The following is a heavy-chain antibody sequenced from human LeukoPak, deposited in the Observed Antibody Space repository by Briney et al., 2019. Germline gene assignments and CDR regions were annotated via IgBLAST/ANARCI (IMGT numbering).Heavy chain of an antibody. D-gene: IGHD6-19*01. CDR2: INHSGST. CDR3: ARRYKGPPGRTKIAVAGTKGDAFDI. Sequence: SETLSLTCTVSGGSISSSSYNWGWIRQPPGKGLEWIGEINHSGSTNYNPSLKSRVTISVDTSKNQFSLKLSSVTAADTAVYYCARRYKGPPGRTKIAVAGTKGDAFDIWGQGTMVTVSS. J-gene: IGHJ3*02. CDR1: GGSISSSSYN. V-gene: IGHV4-39*07.